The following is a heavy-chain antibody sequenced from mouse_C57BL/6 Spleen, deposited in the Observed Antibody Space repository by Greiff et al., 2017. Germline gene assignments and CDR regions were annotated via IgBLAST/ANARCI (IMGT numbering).Heavy chain of an antibody. Sequence: QVQLQQPGTELVKPGASVKLSCKASGYTFTSYWMHWVKQRPGQGLEWIGNINPSNGGTNYNEKFKSKATLTVDKSSSTAYMQLSSLTSEDSAVYYCARSGPYYYGSSHYFDYWGQGTTRTVSS. D-gene: IGHD1-1*01. CDR1: GYTFTSYW. V-gene: IGHV1-53*01. J-gene: IGHJ2*01. CDR3: ARSGPYYYGSSHYFDY. CDR2: INPSNGGT.